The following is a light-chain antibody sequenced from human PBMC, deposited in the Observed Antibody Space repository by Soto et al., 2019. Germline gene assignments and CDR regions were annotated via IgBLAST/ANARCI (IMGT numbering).Light chain of an antibody. CDR1: QSVNSN. CDR3: QQYNDWLWT. J-gene: IGKJ1*01. V-gene: IGKV3D-15*01. Sequence: EIVMTQSPVTLSVSPGERATLSCRASQSVNSNLAWYQQKPGQAPRLLIYGASSRATGIPARFSGSGSGTEFTLTINSLQSEDFAVYYCQQYNDWLWTFGQGTKVDIK. CDR2: GAS.